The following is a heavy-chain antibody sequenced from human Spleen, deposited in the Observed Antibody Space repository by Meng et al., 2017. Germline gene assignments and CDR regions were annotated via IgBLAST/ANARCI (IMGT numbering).Heavy chain of an antibody. CDR1: GYTFTSYY. CDR3: ARDPHYGGNSLDY. J-gene: IGHJ4*02. D-gene: IGHD4-23*01. V-gene: IGHV1-46*01. CDR2: INPSGGST. Sequence: GHSVAELKNPWASVKVLCNASGYTFTSYYMHWVRQAPGQWLEGMGIINPSGGSTSYAQKFQGRVTMTGDTSTSTVYMELSSLRSEDTAVYYCARDPHYGGNSLDYWGQGTLVTVSS.